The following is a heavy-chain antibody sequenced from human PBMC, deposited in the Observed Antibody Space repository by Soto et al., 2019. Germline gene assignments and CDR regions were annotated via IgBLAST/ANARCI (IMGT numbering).Heavy chain of an antibody. V-gene: IGHV3-23*01. Sequence: GGTLRLPCAASGFTFDSPYSHAMSWVRQSLGKGPEWVSTISSNGANTHYAASVQGRFTISKDASRNTVHLHMNSLRADDTATYFCVSWVSAHFDYWGHVTPVTVSS. CDR1: GFTFDSPYSHA. CDR3: VSWVSAHFDY. D-gene: IGHD2-8*01. J-gene: IGHJ4*01. CDR2: ISSNGANT.